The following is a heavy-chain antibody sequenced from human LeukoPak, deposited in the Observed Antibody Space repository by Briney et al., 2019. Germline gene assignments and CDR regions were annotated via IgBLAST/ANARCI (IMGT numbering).Heavy chain of an antibody. CDR2: ISGSGGST. J-gene: IGHJ6*02. V-gene: IGHV3-23*01. D-gene: IGHD2-15*01. Sequence: GGSLRLSCAASGFTFSSYAMSWVRQAPGKGLEWVSAISGSGGSTYYAGSVKGRFTISRDNSKNTLYLQMNSLRAEDTAVNYCAKESGYCSGGSCYFYYGMDVWGQGTTVTVSS. CDR3: AKESGYCSGGSCYFYYGMDV. CDR1: GFTFSSYA.